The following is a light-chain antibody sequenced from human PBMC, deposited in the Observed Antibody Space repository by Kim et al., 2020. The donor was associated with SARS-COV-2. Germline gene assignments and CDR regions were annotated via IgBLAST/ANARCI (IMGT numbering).Light chain of an antibody. CDR3: ASWDDSLGGWV. V-gene: IGLV1-44*01. CDR2: SNV. Sequence: ELTQPPSTSGTPGQRVTISCSGSTSDIGSNTVTWYQQFPGMTPKLLIYSNVQRPSGVPDRFSGSKSGTSASLDISGLQSEDEADYYCASWDDSLGGWVFGGGTQLTVL. J-gene: IGLJ3*02. CDR1: TSDIGSNT.